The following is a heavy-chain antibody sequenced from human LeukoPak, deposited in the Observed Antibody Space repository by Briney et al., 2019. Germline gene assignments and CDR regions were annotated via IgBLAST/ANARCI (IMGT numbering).Heavy chain of an antibody. Sequence: GGSLRLSCAASGFTFSSYSMNWVRQAPGKGLELVSSISSSSSYIYYADSVKGRFTISRDNAKNSLYLQMNSLRAEDTAVYYCASWALRIAEPNDWGQVTLVTVSS. CDR2: ISSSSSYI. J-gene: IGHJ4*02. V-gene: IGHV3-21*01. CDR1: GFTFSSYS. D-gene: IGHD6-13*01. CDR3: ASWALRIAEPND.